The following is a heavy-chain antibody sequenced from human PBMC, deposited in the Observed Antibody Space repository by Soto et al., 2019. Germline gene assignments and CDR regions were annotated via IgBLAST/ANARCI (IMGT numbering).Heavy chain of an antibody. CDR2: IGPNGDNT. Sequence: QAQLVQSGAEVKTPGASVKISCKASGYASSTHYMHWVRQAAGQGLEWMGLIGPNGDNTRYGQRFQTRVTVTRDPSTNIVYMEVNSLTSDDTAVYYCATEYHDSHYPGDVWGQGTLVTISS. CDR1: GYASSTHY. J-gene: IGHJ4*02. D-gene: IGHD3-10*01. CDR3: ATEYHDSHYPGDV. V-gene: IGHV1-46*01.